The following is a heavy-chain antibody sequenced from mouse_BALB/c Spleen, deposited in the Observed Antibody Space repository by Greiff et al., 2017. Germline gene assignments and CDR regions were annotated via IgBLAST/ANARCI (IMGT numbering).Heavy chain of an antibody. J-gene: IGHJ3*01. V-gene: IGHV5-6-4*01. CDR2: ISSGGSYT. CDR1: GFTFSSYT. D-gene: IGHD2-10*02. Sequence: EVKVEESGGGLVKPGGSLKLSCAASGFTFSSYTMSWVRQTPEKRLEWVATISSGGSYTYYPDSVKGRFTISRDNAKNTLYLQMSSLQSEDTAMYYCTRDGMESFAYWGQGTLVTVSA. CDR3: TRDGMESFAY.